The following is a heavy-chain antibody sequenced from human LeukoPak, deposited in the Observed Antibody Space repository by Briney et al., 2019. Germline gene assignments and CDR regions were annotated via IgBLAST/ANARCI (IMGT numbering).Heavy chain of an antibody. V-gene: IGHV1-8*01. D-gene: IGHD3-10*01. CDR2: MNPNSGDT. CDR3: ATHGYYYGSGSNYTPLV. J-gene: IGHJ6*04. Sequence: ASVKVSCKASGYTFTSYDINWVRQATGQGLESMGWMNPNSGDTGYAQRFQGRVTMTRNISISTAYMELSSLRSEDTAVYYCATHGYYYGSGSNYTPLVWDKGTTVTVSS. CDR1: GYTFTSYD.